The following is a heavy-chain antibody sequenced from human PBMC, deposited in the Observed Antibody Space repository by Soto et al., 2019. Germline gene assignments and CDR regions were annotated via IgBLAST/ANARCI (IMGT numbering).Heavy chain of an antibody. V-gene: IGHV4-39*01. CDR1: GGSISSTGYS. J-gene: IGHJ4*02. CDR3: ARHPGYSSTPQFYFDS. D-gene: IGHD6-13*01. CDR2: VFYSGRT. Sequence: SETLSLTCSVSGGSISSTGYSWGWIRQPPGKGLEWIGNVFYSGRTDYNPSLKSRVTVSVDASKNQFSLQLISVTAADTSVYYCARHPGYSSTPQFYFDSWGQGTLVTVSS.